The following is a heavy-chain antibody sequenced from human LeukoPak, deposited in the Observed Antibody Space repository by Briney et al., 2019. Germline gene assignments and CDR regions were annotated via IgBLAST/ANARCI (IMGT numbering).Heavy chain of an antibody. Sequence: GGSLRLSCAASAFTFSSYWMSWVRQAPGKGLEWVANIKQNGTEKYYVDSVKGRFTISRDNAKNTLYLQMNSLRAEDTAVYYCAKDAYSSSWYPRLWFDPWGQGTLVTVSS. CDR3: AKDAYSSSWYPRLWFDP. V-gene: IGHV3-7*03. CDR1: AFTFSSYW. CDR2: IKQNGTEK. J-gene: IGHJ5*02. D-gene: IGHD6-13*01.